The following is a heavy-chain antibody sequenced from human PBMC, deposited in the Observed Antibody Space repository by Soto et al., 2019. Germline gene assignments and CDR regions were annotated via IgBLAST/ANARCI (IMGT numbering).Heavy chain of an antibody. CDR3: ARDSQEVGPAADNVRYYYYGMDV. Sequence: QVQLVESGGGVVQPGRSLRLSCAASGFTFSSYAMHWVRQAPGKGLEWVAVISYDGSNKYYADSVKGRFTISRDNSKNTLDLQMNSLRAEDTAVYYCARDSQEVGPAADNVRYYYYGMDVWGQGTTVTVSS. CDR2: ISYDGSNK. D-gene: IGHD6-13*01. J-gene: IGHJ6*02. CDR1: GFTFSSYA. V-gene: IGHV3-30-3*01.